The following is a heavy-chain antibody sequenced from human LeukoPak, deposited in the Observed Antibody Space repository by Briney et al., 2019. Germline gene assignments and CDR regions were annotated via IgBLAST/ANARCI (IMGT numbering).Heavy chain of an antibody. CDR2: INPNSGAT. CDR3: ARDTDSPYYFDY. CDR1: GYPFIAYY. V-gene: IGHV1-2*02. D-gene: IGHD2-21*01. J-gene: IGHJ4*02. Sequence: ASVKVSFKSSGYPFIAYYMHWVRQAPGQGLEWMGWINPNSGATNFAQKFQGRVTMTRDTSISTAYMELSRLRSDDTAVYYCARDTDSPYYFDYWGQGTLVTVSS.